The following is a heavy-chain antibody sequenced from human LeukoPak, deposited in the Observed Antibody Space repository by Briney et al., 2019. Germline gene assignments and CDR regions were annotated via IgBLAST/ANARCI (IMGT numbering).Heavy chain of an antibody. Sequence: SETLSLTCTVSGGSISSYYWSWIRQPPGKGLEWIGYVYYTGSTNYNPSLKSRVTISVDTSKNQFSLKLSSVTAADTAVYYCARDASGSYWGYWGQGTLVTVSS. CDR3: ARDASGSYWGY. D-gene: IGHD1-26*01. V-gene: IGHV4-59*01. CDR1: GGSISSYY. CDR2: VYYTGST. J-gene: IGHJ4*02.